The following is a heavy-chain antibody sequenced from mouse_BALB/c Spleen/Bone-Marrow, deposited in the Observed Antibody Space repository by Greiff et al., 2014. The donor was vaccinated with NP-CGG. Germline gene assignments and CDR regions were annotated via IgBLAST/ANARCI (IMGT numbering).Heavy chain of an antibody. J-gene: IGHJ4*01. D-gene: IGHD2-4*01. CDR2: IYPGNSDT. CDR3: TRSPTMITTYSGAMDY. CDR1: GYSFTSYW. V-gene: IGHV1-5*01. Sequence: EVKVEESGTVLARPGASVKMSCKASGYSFTSYWMHWVKQRPEQGLEWIGAIYPGNSDTSYNQKFKGKAKLTAVSSASTAYMELSSLTNEDSAVYYCTRSPTMITTYSGAMDYWGQGTSVTVSA.